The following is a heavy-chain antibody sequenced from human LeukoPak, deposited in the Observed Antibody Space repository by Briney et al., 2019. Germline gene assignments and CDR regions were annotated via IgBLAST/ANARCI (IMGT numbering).Heavy chain of an antibody. CDR3: AAADLHAFDI. Sequence: TLSLTCAVSGGSISSGGYSWSWIRQPPGKGLEWIGYIYYSGSTYYNPSLKSRVTISVDTSKNQFSLKLSSVTAADTAVYYCAAADLHAFDIWGQGTMVTVSS. J-gene: IGHJ3*02. CDR1: GGSISSGGYS. V-gene: IGHV4-30-4*07. D-gene: IGHD6-13*01. CDR2: IYYSGST.